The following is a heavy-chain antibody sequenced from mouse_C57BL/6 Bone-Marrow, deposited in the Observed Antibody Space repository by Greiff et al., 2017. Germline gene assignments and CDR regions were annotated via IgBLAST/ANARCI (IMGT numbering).Heavy chain of an antibody. D-gene: IGHD1-1*01. Sequence: VQLQQPGAELVRPGSSVKLSCKASGYTFTSYWMDWVKQRPGQGLEWIGNIYPSDSETHDNQKFKDKATLTVDKSSSTAYMQHRSRTSEDSAVYSCASVVLRYRWYFDVWGTGTTVTVSS. CDR1: GYTFTSYW. CDR2: IYPSDSET. CDR3: ASVVLRYRWYFDV. J-gene: IGHJ1*03. V-gene: IGHV1-61*01.